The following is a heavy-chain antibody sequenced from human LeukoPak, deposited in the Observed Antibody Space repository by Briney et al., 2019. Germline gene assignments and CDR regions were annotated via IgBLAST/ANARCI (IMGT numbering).Heavy chain of an antibody. J-gene: IGHJ4*02. CDR2: ISTSGTT. CDR1: GGAVTTYY. V-gene: IGHV4-4*07. CDR3: AREATVVGATII. Sequence: SETLSLICTVSGGAVTTYYWSWIRQSAGKGLEWIGHISTSGTTTYNPSLERRDTMSVDTSKNQFSLKLTSVTAADTAVYYCAREATVVGATIIWGQGTLVTVSS. D-gene: IGHD1-26*01.